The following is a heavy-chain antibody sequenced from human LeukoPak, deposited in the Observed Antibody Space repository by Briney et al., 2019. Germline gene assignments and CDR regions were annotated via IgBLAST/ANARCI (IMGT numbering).Heavy chain of an antibody. CDR2: INPSGGST. V-gene: IGHV1-46*01. J-gene: IGHJ5*02. CDR3: AKGTDVHWFDP. CDR1: GYTFTDYY. Sequence: ASVKVSCKASGYTFTDYYMHWVRQAPGQGLEWMGLINPSGGSTSYAQKFQGRVTMTRDTSTSTVYMELSSLRSEDTAVYYCAKGTDVHWFDPWGQGTLVTVSS.